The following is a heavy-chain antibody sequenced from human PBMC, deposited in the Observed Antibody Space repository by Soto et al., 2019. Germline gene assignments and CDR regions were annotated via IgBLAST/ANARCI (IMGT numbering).Heavy chain of an antibody. CDR2: ISGSGGST. Sequence: PGGSLRLSCAASVFTFSSYAMSWVRQAPGKGLEWVSAISGSGGSTYYADSVKGRFTISRDNSKNTPYLQMNSLRAEDTAVYYCAKDLGVRYSSGWYVYWGQGTLVTVSS. CDR1: VFTFSSYA. V-gene: IGHV3-23*01. CDR3: AKDLGVRYSSGWYVY. J-gene: IGHJ4*02. D-gene: IGHD6-19*01.